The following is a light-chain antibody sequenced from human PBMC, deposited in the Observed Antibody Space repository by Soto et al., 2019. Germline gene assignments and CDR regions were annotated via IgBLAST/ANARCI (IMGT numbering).Light chain of an antibody. J-gene: IGKJ4*01. CDR2: GAS. CDR1: QSVSSNY. Sequence: EIVLTQSPGTLSLSPGERVTLSCRASQSVSSNYLAWYQQKPGLAPRLLIYGASSRATGISDRFRGSGSGTDFTLTISRLEPEDSAVYYCQQYGSSPLTFGGGTKVEIK. CDR3: QQYGSSPLT. V-gene: IGKV3-20*01.